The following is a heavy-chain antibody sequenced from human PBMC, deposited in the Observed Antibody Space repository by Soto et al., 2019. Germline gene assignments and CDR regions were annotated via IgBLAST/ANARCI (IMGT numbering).Heavy chain of an antibody. V-gene: IGHV1-3*05. CDR3: ASSIGVVTALDY. D-gene: IGHD2-21*02. J-gene: IGHJ4*02. CDR1: GYTFTSYA. Sequence: QVQLVQSGAEEKKPGASVKVSCKASGYTFTSYAMHWVRQAPGQRLEWMGWINAGNGNTKYSQKFQGRVTITRDTPASTAYMELGSLRSEDTAVYYYASSIGVVTALDYWGQGTLVTVSS. CDR2: INAGNGNT.